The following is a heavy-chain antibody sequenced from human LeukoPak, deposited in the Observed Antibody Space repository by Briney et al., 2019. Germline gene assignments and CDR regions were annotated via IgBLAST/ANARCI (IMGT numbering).Heavy chain of an antibody. Sequence: ASVKVSCKASGYTFTSYYMHWLRQAPGQGLEWMGIINPSGGSTSYAQKFQGRVTMTRDTSTSTVYMELSSLRSEDTAVYYCARATVTTNAIDYWGQGTLVTVSS. D-gene: IGHD4-17*01. J-gene: IGHJ4*02. V-gene: IGHV1-46*01. CDR2: INPSGGST. CDR3: ARATVTTNAIDY. CDR1: GYTFTSYY.